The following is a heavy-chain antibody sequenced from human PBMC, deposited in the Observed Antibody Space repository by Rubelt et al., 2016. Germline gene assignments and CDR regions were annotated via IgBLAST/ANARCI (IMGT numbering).Heavy chain of an antibody. J-gene: IGHJ4*02. CDR2: IYSGGDT. Sequence: GESGGGLVQPGGSLRLSCAASGFTVGNNFMNWVRQAPGKGLEWVSLIYSGGDTYYADSVKGRFTISRDNSKNTLYLQMNSLRAEDTAIYYCAKEDYDFWSGSAYWGQGTLVTVSS. CDR1: GFTVGNNF. V-gene: IGHV3-66*01. CDR3: AKEDYDFWSGSAY. D-gene: IGHD3-3*01.